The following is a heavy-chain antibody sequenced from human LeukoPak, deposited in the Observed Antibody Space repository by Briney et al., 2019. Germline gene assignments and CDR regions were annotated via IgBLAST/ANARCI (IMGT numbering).Heavy chain of an antibody. Sequence: ASVKVSCKASGYTFTSYGIGWVRQAPGQGLEWMGWISAYNGNTNYAQKLQGRVTMTTDTSTSTAYMELRSLRSEDTAVYYCASSLGSYDSSADDAFDIWGQGTMVTVSS. CDR2: ISAYNGNT. CDR3: ASSLGSYDSSADDAFDI. J-gene: IGHJ3*02. V-gene: IGHV1-18*01. CDR1: GYTFTSYG. D-gene: IGHD3-22*01.